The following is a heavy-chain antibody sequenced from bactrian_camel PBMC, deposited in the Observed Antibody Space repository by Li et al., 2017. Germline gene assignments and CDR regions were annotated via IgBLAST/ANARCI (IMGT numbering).Heavy chain of an antibody. D-gene: IGHD6*01. J-gene: IGHJ4*01. V-gene: IGHV3S1*01. CDR1: RYTYKRNC. Sequence: HVQLVESGGGLVQPGGSLRPSCAAGRYTYKRNCMGWFRQRPGKDREGVAVLWIGGATTTYADSVKGRFIITRDKAKDLVYLQMNGLQPEDTGVYYCAADQLYGTCRDVLDFPARGQGTQVTVSA. CDR3: AADQLYGTCRDVLDFPA. CDR2: LWIGGATT.